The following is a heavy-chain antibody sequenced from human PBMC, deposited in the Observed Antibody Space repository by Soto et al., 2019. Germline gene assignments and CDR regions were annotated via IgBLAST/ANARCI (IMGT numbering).Heavy chain of an antibody. CDR3: ARDIFDN. V-gene: IGHV3-48*03. CDR2: ITSSGDRA. Sequence: EVQLVESGGGLAQPGGSLRLSCVASGFTFSYYEMNWVRQAPGKGLEWISYITSSGDRAQYADSVKGRFTISRDNTKNLLYPQMTSLSAEDTGLYYCARDIFDNWGQGTLVTVSS. CDR1: GFTFSYYE. J-gene: IGHJ4*02.